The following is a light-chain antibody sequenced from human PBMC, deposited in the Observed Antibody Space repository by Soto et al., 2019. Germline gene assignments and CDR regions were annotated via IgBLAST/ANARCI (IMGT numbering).Light chain of an antibody. Sequence: DIQMTQSPSTLSASVGDRVTITCRASQSISSWLAWYQQKPGKAPNLLIYKASSLESGVPLRFSGSGSGTEFTLTISSLQADDFATYYCQQYNSYPLTFGGGTKVEIK. CDR1: QSISSW. CDR3: QQYNSYPLT. J-gene: IGKJ4*01. V-gene: IGKV1-5*03. CDR2: KAS.